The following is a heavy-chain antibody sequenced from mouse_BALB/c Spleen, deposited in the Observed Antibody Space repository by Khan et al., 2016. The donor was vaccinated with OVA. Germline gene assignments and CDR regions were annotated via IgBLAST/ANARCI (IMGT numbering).Heavy chain of an antibody. Sequence: QVQLKESGPGLVAPSQSLSITCTVSGFYLSRYNLHWVRQPPGKGLEWLGMIWGGGGTDYNSTLKSRLNISKDNSKSQVLLKMNSLQTDYTAMYYDARAYYRYDGYYAMDYWGQGTSVTVSS. CDR3: ARAYYRYDGYYAMDY. J-gene: IGHJ4*01. V-gene: IGHV2-6-4*01. CDR2: IWGGGGT. CDR1: GFYLSRYN. D-gene: IGHD2-14*01.